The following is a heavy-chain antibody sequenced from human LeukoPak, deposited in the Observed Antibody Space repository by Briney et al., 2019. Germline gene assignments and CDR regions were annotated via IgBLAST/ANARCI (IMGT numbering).Heavy chain of an antibody. D-gene: IGHD3-3*01. CDR3: AREGYDSL. J-gene: IGHJ4*02. Sequence: NPSETLSLTCTVSGGSISSGNYYWSWIRQPAGKGLEWIGHIYTSGSTNYNPSLKSRVTISVDTSKNQFSLKLSSSTAADTAVYYCAREGYDSLWGQGTLVTVSS. CDR2: IYTSGST. CDR1: GGSISSGNYY. V-gene: IGHV4-61*09.